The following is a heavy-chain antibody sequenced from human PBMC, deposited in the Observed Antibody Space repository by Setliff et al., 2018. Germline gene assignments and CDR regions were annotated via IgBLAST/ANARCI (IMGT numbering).Heavy chain of an antibody. CDR2: INPSGGLT. J-gene: IGHJ6*03. CDR1: GYTLTNYY. V-gene: IGHV1-46*01. D-gene: IGHD2-21*02. Sequence: ASVKVSCKASGYTLTNYYMHWVRQAPGQGLEWMGIINPSGGLTRYAQKFQGRVTVIADESTTTTYMELSSLRSEDTAVYYCAALRVVTDSPTSYYYYMDVWGEGTTVTVSS. CDR3: AALRVVTDSPTSYYYYMDV.